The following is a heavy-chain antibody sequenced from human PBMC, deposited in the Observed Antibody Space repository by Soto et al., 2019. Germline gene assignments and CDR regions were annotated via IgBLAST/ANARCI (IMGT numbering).Heavy chain of an antibody. CDR1: GYTFTTYS. D-gene: IGHD2-2*01. CDR2: IHAGNGNT. J-gene: IGHJ6*02. V-gene: IGHV1-3*01. CDR3: ARAACSSTSCYNYYAYGMDV. Sequence: ASVKVSCKASGYTFTTYSMHWVRQAPGQRLEWMGWIHAGNGNTEHSQKFQGRVTITRDTSASTAYLELGSLRSEDTAVYHCARAACSSTSCYNYYAYGMDVWGQGTAVTVSS.